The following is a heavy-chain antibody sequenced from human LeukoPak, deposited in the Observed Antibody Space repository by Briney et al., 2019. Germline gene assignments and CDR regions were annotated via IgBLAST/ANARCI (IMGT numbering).Heavy chain of an antibody. Sequence: PGGSLRLSCAASGFTFSRFPMSWVRQAPGKGLEWVSAISGTGGSTYYADSVKGRFTISRDNSKNTLYLQVNSLRAEDTGVYYCAKHYIGNYYFDYWGQGNPGTVSS. D-gene: IGHD3-10*01. V-gene: IGHV3-23*01. CDR3: AKHYIGNYYFDY. J-gene: IGHJ4*02. CDR2: ISGTGGST. CDR1: GFTFSRFP.